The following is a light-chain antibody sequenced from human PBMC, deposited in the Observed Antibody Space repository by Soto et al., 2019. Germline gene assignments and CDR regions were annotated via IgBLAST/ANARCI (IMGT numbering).Light chain of an antibody. CDR2: GNS. CDR3: QSYDSSLSGYV. Sequence: WALTEPRSRVGGRGQRVTISCTGSSSNIGAGYDVHWYQQLPGTAPKLLIYGNSNRPSGVPDRFSGSKSGTSASLAITGLQAEDEADYYCQSYDSSLSGYVFGTGTKVTVL. V-gene: IGLV1-40*01. CDR1: SSNIGAGYD. J-gene: IGLJ1*01.